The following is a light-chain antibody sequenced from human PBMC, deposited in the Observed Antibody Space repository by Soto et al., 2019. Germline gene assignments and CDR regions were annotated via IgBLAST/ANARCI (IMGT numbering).Light chain of an antibody. J-gene: IGKJ4*01. Sequence: EIVLTQSPDTLSLSPGERATLSCRASQNVVSRYLDWYQQKAGQAPRLLIYGASSRTGGTPDRFSGSGSGTDFTLTISRLEPEDFAVYYCQQYGSSPALTFGGGTKVEIK. V-gene: IGKV3-20*01. CDR3: QQYGSSPALT. CDR1: QNVVSRY. CDR2: GAS.